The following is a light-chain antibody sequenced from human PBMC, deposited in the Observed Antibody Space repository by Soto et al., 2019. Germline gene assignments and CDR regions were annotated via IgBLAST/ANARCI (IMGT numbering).Light chain of an antibody. CDR1: SSVVGGYNY. J-gene: IGLJ1*01. CDR3: SSYTSSSTLV. Sequence: SALAQPAPVSWSPGQSITISFTGTSSVVGGYNYVSWYQQHPGKAPKLMIYDVSNRPSGVSNRFSGSKSGNTASLTISGLQAEDEADYYCSSYTSSSTLVFGTGTKVTVL. CDR2: DVS. V-gene: IGLV2-14*01.